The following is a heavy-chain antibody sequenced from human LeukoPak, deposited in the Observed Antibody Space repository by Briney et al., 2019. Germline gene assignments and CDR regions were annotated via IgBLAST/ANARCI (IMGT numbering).Heavy chain of an antibody. Sequence: GGSLRLSCAASGFTFSDYAMTWVRQAPGKGLEWVSAIRGSGDSTYYAGSVKGRFTISRDNSKNTLFLQMDSLRAEDTAVYYCAKEHSTGYYYFDYWGQGTLVTVSS. V-gene: IGHV3-23*01. D-gene: IGHD3-9*01. CDR1: GFTFSDYA. CDR3: AKEHSTGYYYFDY. CDR2: IRGSGDST. J-gene: IGHJ4*02.